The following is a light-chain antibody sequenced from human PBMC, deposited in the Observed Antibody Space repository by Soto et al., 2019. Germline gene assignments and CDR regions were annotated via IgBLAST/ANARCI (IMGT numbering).Light chain of an antibody. CDR3: QQRSNWPLT. CDR1: QSVSYY. J-gene: IGKJ4*01. V-gene: IGKV3-11*01. Sequence: EIVLTQSPATLSLSPGERATLSCRASQSVSYYLAWYQQKPGQAPRLLIYDASNRATGIPARFSGSGSGTDFTLTISSLESGDFAVYYWQQRSNWPLTFGGGTRVEIK. CDR2: DAS.